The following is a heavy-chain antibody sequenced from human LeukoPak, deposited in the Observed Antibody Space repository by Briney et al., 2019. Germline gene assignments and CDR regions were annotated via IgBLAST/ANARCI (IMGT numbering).Heavy chain of an antibody. Sequence: SETLSLTCAVYGGPFTTYYWSWIRQPPGKGLECVGDIYHTGSTTYNPSLKSRVTISIDTSKNQFSLKLSSVTAADTAVYYCARHGGSSWYYYFDYWGQGTLVTVSS. CDR1: GGPFTTYY. V-gene: IGHV4-34*01. J-gene: IGHJ4*02. D-gene: IGHD6-13*01. CDR2: IYHTGST. CDR3: ARHGGSSWYYYFDY.